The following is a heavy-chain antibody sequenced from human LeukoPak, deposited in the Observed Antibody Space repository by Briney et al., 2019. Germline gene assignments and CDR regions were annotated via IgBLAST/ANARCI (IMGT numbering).Heavy chain of an antibody. V-gene: IGHV5-51*01. D-gene: IGHD1-1*01. CDR3: ARRGWYNYNYYGMDV. Sequence: GESLQISCKGSGYRFIDYWIGGVRQVPGKGLEWMGIVYPGDSDTRYSPSFQGQVTISVDKSISAAYLQWSRLKASDTAIYYCARRGWYNYNYYGMDVWGKGTTVTVSS. CDR1: GYRFIDYW. CDR2: VYPGDSDT. J-gene: IGHJ6*04.